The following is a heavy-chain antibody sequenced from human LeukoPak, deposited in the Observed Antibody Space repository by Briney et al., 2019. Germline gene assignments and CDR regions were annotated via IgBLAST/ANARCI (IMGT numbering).Heavy chain of an antibody. D-gene: IGHD3-3*01. CDR1: GGSISSGGYY. J-gene: IGHJ3*02. CDR2: IYHSGST. Sequence: SETLSLTCTVSGGSISSGGYYWSWIRQPPGKGLEWIGYIYHSGSTYYNPSLKSRVTISVDRSKNQFSLKLSSVTAADTAVYYCATTSRAYDLGAFDIWGQGTMVTVSS. CDR3: ATTSRAYDLGAFDI. V-gene: IGHV4-30-2*01.